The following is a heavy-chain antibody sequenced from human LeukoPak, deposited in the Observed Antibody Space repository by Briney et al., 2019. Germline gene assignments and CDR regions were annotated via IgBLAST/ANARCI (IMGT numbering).Heavy chain of an antibody. J-gene: IGHJ4*02. D-gene: IGHD5-18*01. Sequence: SETLSPTCTVSGGSITSSLSYWGWIRQPPGKGLEWIGSIYDNGAAYYKPSLKSRVTISVDTTKNQFSLKLTSVIAADTAVYYCASWDTMGYWGQGTLVTVSS. CDR1: GGSITSSLSY. V-gene: IGHV4-39*01. CDR2: IYDNGAA. CDR3: ASWDTMGY.